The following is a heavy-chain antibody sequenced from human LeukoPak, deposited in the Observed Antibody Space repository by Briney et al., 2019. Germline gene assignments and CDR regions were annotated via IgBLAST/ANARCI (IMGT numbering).Heavy chain of an antibody. CDR1: GFTFSSYS. CDR3: ARGSAGTTVLGYYYYMDV. J-gene: IGHJ6*03. CDR2: ISSSSSTI. V-gene: IGHV3-48*04. Sequence: GGSLRLSCAASGFTFSSYSMNWVRQAPGKGLEWVSYISSSSSTIYYADSVKGRFTISRDNAKNSLYLQMNSLRAEDTAVYYCARGSAGTTVLGYYYYMDVWGKGTTVTVSS. D-gene: IGHD4-17*01.